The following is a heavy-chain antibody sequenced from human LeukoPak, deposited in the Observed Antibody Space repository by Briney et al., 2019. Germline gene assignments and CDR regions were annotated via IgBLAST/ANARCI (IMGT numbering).Heavy chain of an antibody. Sequence: GGSLRLSCAAPGFTFSTYSMSWVRQAPGKGLEWVSSISSNSRYIYYADSMRGRFTISRDNAKNSLYLQMNSLKPEDTAVYYCARVAEAAAFDSWGQGTLVTVSS. V-gene: IGHV3-21*06. D-gene: IGHD6-13*01. CDR3: ARVAEAAAFDS. CDR2: ISSNSRYI. CDR1: GFTFSTYS. J-gene: IGHJ4*02.